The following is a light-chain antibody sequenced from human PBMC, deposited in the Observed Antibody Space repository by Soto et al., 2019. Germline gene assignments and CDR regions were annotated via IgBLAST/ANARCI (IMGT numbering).Light chain of an antibody. CDR1: QSVSSSY. Sequence: EIGLTQSPGTLSLSPGERATLSCRASQSVSSSYLAWYQQKPGQAPRLLIYGASSRATGIPDMFSGSGSGTDFTLTSSRLEPEDFAVYYCQQYGSSFTFGPGTKLYIK. CDR2: GAS. V-gene: IGKV3-20*01. CDR3: QQYGSSFT. J-gene: IGKJ3*01.